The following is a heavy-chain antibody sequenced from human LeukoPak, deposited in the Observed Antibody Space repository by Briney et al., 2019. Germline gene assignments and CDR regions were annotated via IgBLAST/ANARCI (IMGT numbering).Heavy chain of an antibody. CDR1: GGTFSSYA. D-gene: IGHD2-2*02. V-gene: IGHV1-69*01. J-gene: IGHJ5*02. CDR3: ASTLSTSSYKELCNWFDP. Sequence: SVKVSCKASGGTFSSYAISWVRQAPGQGLEWMGGIIPIFGTANYARKFQGRVTITADESTSTAYMELSSLRSEDTAVYYCASTLSTSSYKELCNWFDPWGQGTLVTVSS. CDR2: IIPIFGTA.